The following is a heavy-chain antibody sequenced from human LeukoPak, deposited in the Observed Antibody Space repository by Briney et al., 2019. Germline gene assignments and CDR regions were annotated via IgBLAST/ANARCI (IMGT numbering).Heavy chain of an antibody. V-gene: IGHV3-30*04. CDR3: ARDQGYCSGGSCYSGYYFDY. Sequence: GGSLRPSCAASGFTFSSYAMHWVRQAPGKGLEWVAVISYDGSNKYYADSVKGRFTISRDNSKDTLYLQMNSLRAEDTAVYYCARDQGYCSGGSCYSGYYFDYWGQGTLVTVSS. CDR2: ISYDGSNK. J-gene: IGHJ4*02. D-gene: IGHD2-15*01. CDR1: GFTFSSYA.